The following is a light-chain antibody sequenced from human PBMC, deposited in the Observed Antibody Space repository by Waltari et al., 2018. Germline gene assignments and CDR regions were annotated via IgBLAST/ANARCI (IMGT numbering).Light chain of an antibody. J-gene: IGKJ4*01. V-gene: IGKV4-1*01. CDR1: QDILYNSNNKNY. CDR3: QQYYKTPS. Sequence: DIVMTQSPGSLVVSLGERATINCKSGQDILYNSNNKNYLAWYQHKPGQSPKLLFYWASTRASGVPERFSGSGSGTDFTLTITRVQAEDAAIYYCQQYYKTPSFGGGTKEEI. CDR2: WAS.